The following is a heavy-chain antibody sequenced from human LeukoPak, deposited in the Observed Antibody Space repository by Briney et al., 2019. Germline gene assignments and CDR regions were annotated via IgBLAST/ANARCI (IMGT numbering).Heavy chain of an antibody. CDR1: GFTFSSYW. CDR3: AKFAVGILTGSVYYFDY. CDR2: IKQDGSEK. Sequence: PGGSLRLSCAASGFTFSSYWMSWVRQAPGKGLEWVANIKQDGSEKYYVDSVKGRFTISRDNAKNSLYLQMNSLRAEDTAVYYCAKFAVGILTGSVYYFDYWGQGTLVTVSS. V-gene: IGHV3-7*03. J-gene: IGHJ4*02. D-gene: IGHD3-9*01.